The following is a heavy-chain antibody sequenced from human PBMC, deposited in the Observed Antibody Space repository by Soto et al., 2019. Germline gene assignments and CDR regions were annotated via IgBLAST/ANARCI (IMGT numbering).Heavy chain of an antibody. V-gene: IGHV1-2*02. D-gene: IGHD1-26*01. CDR2: INPNSGDT. CDR3: AKGGAIVAAGTRVYLYNAMDV. J-gene: IGHJ6*02. CDR1: GYTFTGYY. Sequence: ASVKVSCKASGYTFTGYYVHWVRQAPGQGLEWMGWINPNSGDTYLAQRFQGRVTMNRDTSIGTAYMELRGLTSDDTAEYYCAKGGAIVAAGTRVYLYNAMDVWGQATTVTLSS.